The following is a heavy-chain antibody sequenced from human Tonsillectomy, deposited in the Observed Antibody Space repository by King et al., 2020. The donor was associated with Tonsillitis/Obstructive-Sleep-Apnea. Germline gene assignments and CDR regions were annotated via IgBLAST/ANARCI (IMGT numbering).Heavy chain of an antibody. D-gene: IGHD1-1*01. CDR1: GDTLTELS. V-gene: IGHV1-24*01. CDR2: LDPEDGRT. Sequence: IQLVQSGAEVKKPGASVKVSCKISGDTLTELSIYWVRQSPGKGLDWMGGLDPEDGRTVYAQKCQGRVTMTEDTSADTAYMELRSLRSEDTAAYYCAIFSRERLERLNFYYWMDVWGQGTTVTVSS. J-gene: IGHJ6*02. CDR3: AIFSRERLERLNFYYWMDV.